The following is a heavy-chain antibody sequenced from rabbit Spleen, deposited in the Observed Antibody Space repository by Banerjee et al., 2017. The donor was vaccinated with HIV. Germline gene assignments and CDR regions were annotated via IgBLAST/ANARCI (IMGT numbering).Heavy chain of an antibody. CDR3: ARDLVGVIGWNFKL. J-gene: IGHJ4*01. CDR2: INAATGKP. D-gene: IGHD1-1*01. V-gene: IGHV1S45*01. CDR1: GFSFSDRDV. Sequence: LEEYGGDLVQPEGSLTLTCKASGFSFSDRDVMCWVRQAPGKGLEWIACINAATGKPVYATWAKGRFTISRTSSTTVTLRMTSLTAADRATYFCARDLVGVIGWNFKLWGQGTLVTVS.